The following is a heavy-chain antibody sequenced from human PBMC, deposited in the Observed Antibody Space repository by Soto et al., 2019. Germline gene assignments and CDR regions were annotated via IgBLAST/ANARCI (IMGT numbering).Heavy chain of an antibody. CDR1: GFTFSSSW. CDR3: ARAGLLASGDY. V-gene: IGHV3-74*01. CDR2: ISGDGGTT. D-gene: IGHD1-26*01. J-gene: IGHJ4*02. Sequence: GGSLRLSCAASGFTFSSSWMYWFRQAPGKGLVWVSGISGDGGTTTHADSVKGRFTISRDNAKNTLYLQMNSLRVEDTAVYYCARAGLLASGDYWGQGTLVTVSS.